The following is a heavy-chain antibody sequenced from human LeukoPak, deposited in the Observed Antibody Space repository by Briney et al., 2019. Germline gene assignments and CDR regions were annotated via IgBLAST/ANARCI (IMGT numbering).Heavy chain of an antibody. CDR3: ARARSPVRYYFDY. Sequence: SETLSLTCAVYGGSFSGYYWSWIRQPPGKGLEWIGEVNHSGSTNYNPSLKSRVTISVDTSKNQFSLKLSSVTAADTAVYYCARARSPVRYYFDYWGQGTLVTVSS. CDR1: GGSFSGYY. CDR2: VNHSGST. V-gene: IGHV4-34*01. J-gene: IGHJ4*02.